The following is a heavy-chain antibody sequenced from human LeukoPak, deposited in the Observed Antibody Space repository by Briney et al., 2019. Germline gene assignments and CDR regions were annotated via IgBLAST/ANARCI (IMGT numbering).Heavy chain of an antibody. V-gene: IGHV1-18*01. D-gene: IGHD4-17*01. CDR2: FSGYNGNT. Sequence: ASVKVSCNTSGYTFTNYGISWVRQAPGQGPEWMGWFSGYNGNTNYVQQFQGRVTMTTDTSTSTAYLELRRLRSDDTAVYYCARDLSLGPHHYGEPFDYWGQGTLVTVSP. CDR1: GYTFTNYG. J-gene: IGHJ4*02. CDR3: ARDLSLGPHHYGEPFDY.